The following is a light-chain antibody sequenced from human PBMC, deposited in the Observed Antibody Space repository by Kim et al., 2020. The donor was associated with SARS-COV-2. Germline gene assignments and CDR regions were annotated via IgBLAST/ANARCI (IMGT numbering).Light chain of an antibody. CDR3: QTWGTGIRV. CDR2: LNSDGSH. CDR1: SGYSSYT. V-gene: IGLV4-69*01. J-gene: IGLJ3*02. Sequence: QPVLTQSPSASASLGASVKLTCTLSSGYSSYTIAWHQQQPQKGPRYLMYLNSDGSHIKGDGIPDRFSGSSSGAERYLTISSLQSEDEADYYCQTWGTGIRVFGGGTKLTVL.